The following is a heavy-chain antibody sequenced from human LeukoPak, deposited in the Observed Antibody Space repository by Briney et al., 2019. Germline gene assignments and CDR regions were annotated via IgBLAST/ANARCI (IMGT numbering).Heavy chain of an antibody. CDR1: GDSISSSNW. D-gene: IGHD3-10*01. Sequence: SGTLSLTCGVSGDSISSSNWWSWVRQPPGKGLEWIGEIYHTGSTNYNPSLKSRVAISVDKSKNEFSLKLSSVTAADTAVYYCARFFSMLRGLILGNDWGQGTLVTVSS. CDR2: IYHTGST. V-gene: IGHV4-4*02. CDR3: ARFFSMLRGLILGND. J-gene: IGHJ4*02.